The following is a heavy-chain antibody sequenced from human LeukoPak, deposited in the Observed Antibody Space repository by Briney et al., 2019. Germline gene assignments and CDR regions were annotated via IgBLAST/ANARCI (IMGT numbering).Heavy chain of an antibody. Sequence: PEASVKVSCKASGGTFSSYAISWVRQAPGQGLEWMGGIIPIFGTANYAQKFQGRVTITADESTSTAYMELSSLRSEDTAVYYCAKYDSSGLTYWGQGTLVTVSS. CDR2: IIPIFGTA. J-gene: IGHJ4*02. CDR1: GGTFSSYA. CDR3: AKYDSSGLTY. D-gene: IGHD3-22*01. V-gene: IGHV1-69*13.